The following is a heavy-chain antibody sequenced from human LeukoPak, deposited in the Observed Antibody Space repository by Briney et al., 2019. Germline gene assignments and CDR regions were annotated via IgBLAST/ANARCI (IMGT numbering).Heavy chain of an antibody. CDR1: GLTFSSYA. V-gene: IGHV3-30*04. CDR2: ISYDGSNK. CDR3: ARDGIPPVPAANVYYYGMDV. D-gene: IGHD2-2*01. J-gene: IGHJ6*04. Sequence: GGSLRLSCAASGLTFSSYAMHWVRQAPGKGLEWVAVISYDGSNKYYADSVKGRFTISRDNSKNTLYLQMNSLRAEDTAVYYCARDGIPPVPAANVYYYGMDVWGKGTTVTVSS.